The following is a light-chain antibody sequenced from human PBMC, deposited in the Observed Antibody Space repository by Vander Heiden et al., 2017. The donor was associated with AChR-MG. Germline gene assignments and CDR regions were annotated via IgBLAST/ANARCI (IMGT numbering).Light chain of an antibody. CDR2: QDS. CDR3: QAWDSSSVV. CDR1: TLGHKY. J-gene: IGLJ2*01. Sequence: SYELTQPPSVSVSPGQTASITCSGDTLGHKYACWYQQKPGQSPVLVIHQDSERPSGIPERFSGSNSGNTATLTISGTQAMDEADYYCQAWDSSSVVFGGGTKLTVL. V-gene: IGLV3-1*01.